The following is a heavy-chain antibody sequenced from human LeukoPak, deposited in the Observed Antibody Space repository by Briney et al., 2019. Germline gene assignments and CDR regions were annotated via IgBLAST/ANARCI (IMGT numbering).Heavy chain of an antibody. CDR3: AKGYCASFTCYSRFDP. V-gene: IGHV3-23*01. J-gene: IGHJ5*02. CDR1: GFTFSGYA. Sequence: PGGSLRLSCAASGFTFSGYAMSWVRQAPGKGLEWVSAISGSGGTTYYADSVKGRFTISRDNYKNKLFLQMNSLRAEDTALYYCAKGYCASFTCYSRFDPWGQGTLVTVSS. D-gene: IGHD2-21*02. CDR2: ISGSGGTT.